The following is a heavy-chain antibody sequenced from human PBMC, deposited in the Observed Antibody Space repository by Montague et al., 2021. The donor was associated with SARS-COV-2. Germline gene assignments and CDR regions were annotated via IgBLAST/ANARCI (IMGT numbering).Heavy chain of an antibody. D-gene: IGHD3-22*01. J-gene: IGHJ4*02. CDR3: AKDAPEYYYDSSGSPADY. Sequence: SLRLSCAASGFTFDDYAMHLVRQAPGKGLEWVSLISGDGGSTYYXDSXKGLFTISRDNSKNSLYLQMNSLRTEDTALYYCAKDAPEYYYDSSGSPADYWGQGTLVTVSS. CDR1: GFTFDDYA. CDR2: ISGDGGST. V-gene: IGHV3-43*02.